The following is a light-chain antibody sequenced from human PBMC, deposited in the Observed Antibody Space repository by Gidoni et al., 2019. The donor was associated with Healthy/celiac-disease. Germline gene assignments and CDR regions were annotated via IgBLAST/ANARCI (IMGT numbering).Light chain of an antibody. CDR1: QDISNY. CDR2: DAS. J-gene: IGKJ3*01. V-gene: IGKV1-33*01. CDR3: QQYDNLPPFT. Sequence: DVQMTQSPSPLFASVGDRVTITCQASQDISNYLNWYQQKPGKATKLLIYDASNLEKGVPSRCSGSGSWTDFTFTISSLQPEDIATYYCQQYDNLPPFTFGPGTKVDIK.